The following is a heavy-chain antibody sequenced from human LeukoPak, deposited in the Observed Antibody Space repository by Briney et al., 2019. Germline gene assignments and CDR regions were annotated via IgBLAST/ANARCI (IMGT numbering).Heavy chain of an antibody. CDR3: ARERAAGNPSHFDY. J-gene: IGHJ4*02. CDR2: LYYNGRT. D-gene: IGHD6-13*01. V-gene: IGHV4-59*01. CDR1: GGSISTYY. Sequence: PSETLSLTCTVSGGSISTYYWSWIRQPPGKGLEWIGYLYYNGRTNYNPSLKSRVTLSLDTSKNQFSLKLSSVTAADTAVYYCARERAAGNPSHFDYWGQGSLVTVSS.